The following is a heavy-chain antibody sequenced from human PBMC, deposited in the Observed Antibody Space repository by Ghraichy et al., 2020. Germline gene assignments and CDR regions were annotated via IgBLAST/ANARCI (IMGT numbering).Heavy chain of an antibody. V-gene: IGHV4-31*03. J-gene: IGHJ4*02. CDR2: IYYSGST. CDR1: GGSISSGGYY. D-gene: IGHD6-13*01. CDR3: TRGMTAAGKTTFDY. Sequence: SETLSLTCTVSGGSISSGGYYWSWIRQHPGKGLEWIGYIYYSGSTYYNPSLKSRVTISVDTSKNQFSLKLSSVTAADTAVYYCTRGMTAAGKTTFDYWGQGTLVTVSS.